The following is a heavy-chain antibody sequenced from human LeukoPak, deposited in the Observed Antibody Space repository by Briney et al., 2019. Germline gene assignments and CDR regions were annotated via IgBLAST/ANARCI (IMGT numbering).Heavy chain of an antibody. D-gene: IGHD4-11*01. V-gene: IGHV1-69*13. CDR1: GGTFSSYA. J-gene: IGHJ4*02. CDR3: ARYAYGNNYFDY. Sequence: SVKVSCKASGGTFSSYAISWVRQAPGQGLEWMGGIIPIFGTANYAQKFQGRVTITADESTSAVYMELSSLRSEDTAVYYCARYAYGNNYFDYWGQGTLVTVSS. CDR2: IIPIFGTA.